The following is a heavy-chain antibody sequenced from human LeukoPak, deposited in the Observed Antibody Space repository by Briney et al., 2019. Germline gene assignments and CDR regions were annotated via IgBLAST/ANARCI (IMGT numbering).Heavy chain of an antibody. CDR3: AREVGRGFDY. Sequence: GASVKVSCKASGGTFSSYTISWVRQAPGQGLEWMGGIIPIFGTANYAQKFQGRVTITADESTGTAYMEVRSLRSDDTAVYYCAREVGRGFDYWGQGTLVTVSS. D-gene: IGHD1-26*01. J-gene: IGHJ4*02. CDR1: GGTFSSYT. V-gene: IGHV1-69*13. CDR2: IIPIFGTA.